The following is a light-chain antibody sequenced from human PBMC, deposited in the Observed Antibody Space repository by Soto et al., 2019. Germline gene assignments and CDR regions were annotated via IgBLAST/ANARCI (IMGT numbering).Light chain of an antibody. CDR2: AAS. CDR1: QSVGSNY. V-gene: IGKV3-20*01. J-gene: IGKJ1*01. CDR3: HQYGTSPWT. Sequence: EIVLTQSPDTLSLSPGERATLSCRASQSVGSNYLAWYQQKPGQAPRVLIFAASSRVADIPDRFSGSGSGSDFSLTISSLEPEDFAVYYCHQYGTSPWTFGQGTKVEIK.